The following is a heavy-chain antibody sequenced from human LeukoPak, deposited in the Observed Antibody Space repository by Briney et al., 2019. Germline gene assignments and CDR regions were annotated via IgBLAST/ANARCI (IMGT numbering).Heavy chain of an antibody. CDR1: GFTFINAW. D-gene: IGHD3-22*01. CDR2: TSFDGSDN. Sequence: GGSLRLSCAASGFTFINAWMSWVRQAPGKGLKWVAVTSFDGSDNYYADSVKGRFTISRDNSKNTLYLQMNSLRPDDTAVYYCARAPGTMIVVDYWGQGTLVTVSS. CDR3: ARAPGTMIVVDY. J-gene: IGHJ4*02. V-gene: IGHV3-30*03.